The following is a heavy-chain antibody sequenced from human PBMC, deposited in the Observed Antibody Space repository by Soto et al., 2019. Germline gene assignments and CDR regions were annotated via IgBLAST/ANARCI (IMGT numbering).Heavy chain of an antibody. CDR3: ARGGWKLFDY. CDR1: GGSISSYY. Sequence: PSETLSLTCTVSGGSISSYYWSWIRQPPGKGLEWIGYIYYSGSTNYNPSIKSRDTISVDTSKNQFSLKLSSVTAADTAVYYCARGGWKLFDYWGQGTLVTVSS. D-gene: IGHD6-19*01. J-gene: IGHJ4*02. V-gene: IGHV4-59*01. CDR2: IYYSGST.